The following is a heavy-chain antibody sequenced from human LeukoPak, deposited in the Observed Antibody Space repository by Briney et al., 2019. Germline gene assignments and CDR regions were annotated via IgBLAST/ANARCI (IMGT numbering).Heavy chain of an antibody. Sequence: PSETLSLTCTVSGGSISSYYWSWIRQPPGKGLEWIGYIYYSGSTNYNPSLKSRVTISVDTSKNQFSLKLSSVTAADTAVYYCARQTRRALLDIWGQGTMVTVSS. J-gene: IGHJ3*02. CDR2: IYYSGST. CDR3: ARQTRRALLDI. CDR1: GGSISSYY. V-gene: IGHV4-59*01. D-gene: IGHD4-23*01.